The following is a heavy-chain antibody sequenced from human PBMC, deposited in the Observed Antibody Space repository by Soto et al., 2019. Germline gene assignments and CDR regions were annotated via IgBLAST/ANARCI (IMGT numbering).Heavy chain of an antibody. Sequence: GGSLRLSCAASGFTFSSYAMSWVRQAPGKGLEWVSAISGSGGSTYYADSVKGRFTISRDNSKNTLYLQMNSLRAEDTAVYYCARGIGGIRYFDWLLSYWGQGTLVTVSS. CDR2: ISGSGGST. CDR1: GFTFSSYA. CDR3: ARGIGGIRYFDWLLSY. V-gene: IGHV3-23*01. D-gene: IGHD3-9*01. J-gene: IGHJ4*02.